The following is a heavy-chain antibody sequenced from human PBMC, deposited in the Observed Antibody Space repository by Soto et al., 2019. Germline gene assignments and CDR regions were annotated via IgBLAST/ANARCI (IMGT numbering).Heavy chain of an antibody. Sequence: EVQLLESGGGLVQPGGSLRLSCAASGFTFSSYAMSWVRQAPGKGLEWVSVISGSVGSTYYADSVKGRFTISRDNSKNMLYLQMNNLRAEDTAVYYCAKDHLFSGWASGGYFDYWGQGALVTVSS. CDR1: GFTFSSYA. CDR3: AKDHLFSGWASGGYFDY. D-gene: IGHD6-19*01. CDR2: ISGSVGST. J-gene: IGHJ4*02. V-gene: IGHV3-23*01.